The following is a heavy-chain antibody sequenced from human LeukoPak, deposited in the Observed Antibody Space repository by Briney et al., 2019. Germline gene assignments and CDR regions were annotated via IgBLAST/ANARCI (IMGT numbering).Heavy chain of an antibody. CDR1: GFTFSSYA. CDR2: ISGSGGST. D-gene: IGHD3-10*01. J-gene: IGHJ4*02. Sequence: GGSLRLSCAASGFTFSSYAMSWVRQAPGKGLEWVSAISGSGGSTYYADSVKGRFTISRDNSKNTLYLQMNSLRAEDTAVYYCARGGYYGSGGQVDYWGQGTLVTVSS. CDR3: ARGGYYGSGGQVDY. V-gene: IGHV3-23*01.